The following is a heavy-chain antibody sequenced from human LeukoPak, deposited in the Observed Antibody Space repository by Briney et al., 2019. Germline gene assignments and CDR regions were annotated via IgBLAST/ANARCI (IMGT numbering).Heavy chain of an antibody. V-gene: IGHV4-59*01. D-gene: IGHD1-26*01. CDR1: GASISSYY. J-gene: IGHJ4*02. Sequence: SETLSLTCTVSGASISSYYWSVIRQPPGKGLEWIGYIHYGGSTNYNPSLKSRVTISVDTSKNQLSLNLNSVTAADTALYYCACGTYYYFDYWGQGTLVTVSS. CDR2: IHYGGST. CDR3: ACGTYYYFDY.